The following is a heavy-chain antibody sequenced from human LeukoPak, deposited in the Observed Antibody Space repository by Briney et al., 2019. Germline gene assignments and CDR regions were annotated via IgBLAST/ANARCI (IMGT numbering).Heavy chain of an antibody. V-gene: IGHV4-59*01. J-gene: IGHJ4*02. CDR3: ATRKLGNDY. Sequence: SETLSLTCTVSGGSISSYYWSWIRQPPGKGLEWIGYIYYTETSYNPSLKSRVTISADTSNNQFSLKLYSVTAADTAVYCCATRKLGNDYWGQGTVVTVSS. D-gene: IGHD7-27*01. CDR1: GGSISSYY. CDR2: IYYTET.